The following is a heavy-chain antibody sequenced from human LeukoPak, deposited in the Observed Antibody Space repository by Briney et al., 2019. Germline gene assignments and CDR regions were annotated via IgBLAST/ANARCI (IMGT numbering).Heavy chain of an antibody. CDR1: GFTFTNHA. CDR2: ISGSGVST. Sequence: GGCLRLSCGASGFTFTNHAMTWVRQAPGKGLECVSVISGSGVSTYCADSVKGRFTISRDNSKNTLYLQMSSLRAEDTVIYYCAKGHSDFGTGFDLWGQGTLVTVSS. D-gene: IGHD4-17*01. CDR3: AKGHSDFGTGFDL. J-gene: IGHJ4*02. V-gene: IGHV3-23*01.